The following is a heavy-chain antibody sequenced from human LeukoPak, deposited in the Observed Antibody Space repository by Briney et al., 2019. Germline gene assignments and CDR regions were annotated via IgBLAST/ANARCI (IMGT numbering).Heavy chain of an antibody. J-gene: IGHJ4*02. CDR3: AKDPGAHDKHFDH. CDR1: GFTFSSFA. CDR2: IRYDGSNK. Sequence: PGGSLRLSCAASGFTFSSFAMHWVRQAPGKGLEGLAYIRYDGSNKSYADSVKGRFTISRDSSKNTLYLQMNSLRAEDTAVYYCAKDPGAHDKHFDHWGQGTLVTVSS. V-gene: IGHV3-30*02. D-gene: IGHD3-10*01.